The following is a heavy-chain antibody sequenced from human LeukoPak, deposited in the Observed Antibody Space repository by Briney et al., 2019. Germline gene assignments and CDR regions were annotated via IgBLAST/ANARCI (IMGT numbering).Heavy chain of an antibody. CDR3: ARAGFTFSDYFGSFFDY. D-gene: IGHD3-10*01. V-gene: IGHV3-48*01. CDR2: ISSSSSTI. CDR1: GFAFSSYS. J-gene: IGHJ4*02. Sequence: GGSLRLSCAASGFAFSSYSMNWVRQAPGKGLEWVSHISSSSSTIYYADSVKGRFTISRDNAKNSLYLQMNSLRAEDTAVYYCARAGFTFSDYFGSFFDYWGQGTLVTVSS.